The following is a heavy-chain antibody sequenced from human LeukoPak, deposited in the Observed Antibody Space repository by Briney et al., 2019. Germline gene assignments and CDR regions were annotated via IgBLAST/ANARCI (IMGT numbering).Heavy chain of an antibody. D-gene: IGHD2-15*01. CDR3: ASDGYCSGGSCWGGDNNWFDP. CDR2: IYYSGST. V-gene: IGHV4-39*01. CDR1: GGSISSSSYY. J-gene: IGHJ5*02. Sequence: KASETLSLTCTVSGGSISSSSYYWGWIRQPPGKGLEWIGSIYYSGSTYYNPSLKSRVTISVDTSKNQFSLKLSSVTAADTAVYYCASDGYCSGGSCWGGDNNWFDPWGQGTLVTVSS.